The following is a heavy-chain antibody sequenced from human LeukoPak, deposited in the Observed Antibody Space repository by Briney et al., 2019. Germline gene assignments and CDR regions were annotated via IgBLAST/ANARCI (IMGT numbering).Heavy chain of an antibody. V-gene: IGHV3-30*02. Sequence: PGGSLRLSCAASGFTFSSYGMHWVRQAPGKGLEWVSFINYNGRNNYYADSVKGRFTISRNNSKNTLYLQMNSLRAEDTGVYYCAKAHAYYYYASESHFDYWGQGTLVTVSS. J-gene: IGHJ4*02. D-gene: IGHD3-10*01. CDR1: GFTFSSYG. CDR3: AKAHAYYYYASESHFDY. CDR2: INYNGRNN.